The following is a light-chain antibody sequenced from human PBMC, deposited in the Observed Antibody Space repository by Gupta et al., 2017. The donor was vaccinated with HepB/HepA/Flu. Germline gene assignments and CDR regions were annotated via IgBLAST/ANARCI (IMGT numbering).Light chain of an antibody. J-gene: IGKJ5*01. CDR1: QSIITY. Sequence: DIQMTQSPSSLSASLGDRVTITCRASQSIITYLNWYQQKPGKTPKLLIYSTSRWESGVASRFSGSGWETDFTPTSTMLQAEDCAADYLQGTYGNHTCGQGTXLEIK. CDR2: STS. CDR3: QGTYGNHT. V-gene: IGKV1-39*01.